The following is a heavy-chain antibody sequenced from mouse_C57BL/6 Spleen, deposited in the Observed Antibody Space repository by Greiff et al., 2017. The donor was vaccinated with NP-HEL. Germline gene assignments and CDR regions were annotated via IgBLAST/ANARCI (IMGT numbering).Heavy chain of an antibody. CDR3: AISGKEGPYAMDY. V-gene: IGHV1-61*01. J-gene: IGHJ4*01. Sequence: VQLQQPGAELVRPGSSVKLSCKASGYTFTSYWMDWVKQRPGQGLEWIGNIYPSDSETHYNQKFKDKATLTVDKSSITAYMQLSSLTSEDSAVYYCAISGKEGPYAMDYWGQGTSVTVSS. CDR1: GYTFTSYW. D-gene: IGHD1-3*01. CDR2: IYPSDSET.